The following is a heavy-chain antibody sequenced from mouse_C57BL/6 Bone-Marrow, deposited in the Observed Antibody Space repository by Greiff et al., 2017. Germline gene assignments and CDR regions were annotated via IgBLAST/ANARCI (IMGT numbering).Heavy chain of an antibody. CDR2: ISDGGSST. V-gene: IGHV5-4*01. CDR1: GFTFSSYD. J-gene: IGHJ2*01. Sequence: EVQLQESGGGLVKPGGSLKLSCAASGFTFSSYDMSWVRQTPEKRLEWVATISDGGSSTYYPDNVKGRFTISRDNAKNNLYLQMSHLKSEDTAMYYCARGRDYWGQGTTLTVSS. CDR3: ARGRDY.